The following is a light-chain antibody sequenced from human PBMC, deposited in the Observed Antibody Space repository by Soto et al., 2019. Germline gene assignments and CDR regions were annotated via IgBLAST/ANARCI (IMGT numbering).Light chain of an antibody. CDR3: QSYDSSLSGSVV. Sequence: QSVLTQPPSVSGAPGQRVTISCTGSSSNIRAGYDVHWYQQVPGTAPKLLIFGNSDRPSGVPDRFSGSKSGTSASLAISGLQAEDEAEYYCQSYDSSLSGSVVFGGGTKLTVL. V-gene: IGLV1-40*01. CDR2: GNS. CDR1: SSNIRAGYD. J-gene: IGLJ2*01.